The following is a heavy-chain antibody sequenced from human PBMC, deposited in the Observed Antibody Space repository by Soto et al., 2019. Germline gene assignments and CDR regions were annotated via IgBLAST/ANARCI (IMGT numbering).Heavy chain of an antibody. J-gene: IGHJ4*02. V-gene: IGHV3-7*05. Sequence: EGHLVESGGALAQPGASLRLSCAASGFTFRTYWMSWVRQAPGKGLEWVANINEDGSETYYVDSVKGRFTMSRDNAKNSLFLQMNSLRAEDTTLYYCARGGGIGTVDYWGQGTLVTVSS. CDR3: ARGGGIGTVDY. CDR1: GFTFRTYW. D-gene: IGHD2-8*02. CDR2: INEDGSET.